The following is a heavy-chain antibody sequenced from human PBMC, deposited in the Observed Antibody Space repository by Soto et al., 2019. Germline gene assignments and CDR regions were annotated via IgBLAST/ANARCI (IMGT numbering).Heavy chain of an antibody. CDR2: IIPIFGTA. V-gene: IGHV1-69*06. D-gene: IGHD3-9*01. CDR1: GGTFSSYA. J-gene: IGHJ5*02. Sequence: ASVKVSCKASGGTFSSYAISWVRQASGQGLEWMGGIIPIFGTANYAQKFQGRVTITADKSTSTAYMELSSLRSEDTAVYYCAGARYYDILTRSRGWFDPWGQGTLVTVSS. CDR3: AGARYYDILTRSRGWFDP.